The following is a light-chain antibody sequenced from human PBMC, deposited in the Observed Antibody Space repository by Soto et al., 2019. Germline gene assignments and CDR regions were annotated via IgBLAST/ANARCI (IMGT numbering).Light chain of an antibody. CDR3: QQRSNRLPIT. V-gene: IGKV3D-20*02. CDR1: QSVSSSF. Sequence: EIGFTQSAGTVSVSPGERATLSCRASQSVSSSFLSWYQQKPGQSPRLLIYDASSRAPGVPARFSGSGSGTDFTLTISSLEPEDFAVYYCQQRSNRLPITFGQGTRLEI. CDR2: DAS. J-gene: IGKJ5*01.